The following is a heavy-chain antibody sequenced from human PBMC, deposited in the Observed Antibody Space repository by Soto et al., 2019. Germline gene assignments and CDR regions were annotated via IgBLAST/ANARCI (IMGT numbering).Heavy chain of an antibody. CDR2: IYYSGST. CDR3: ARVGTGTGKSYYYYMDV. Sequence: SETLSLTCTVSGGSISSYYWSWIRQPPGKGLEWIGYIYYSGSTNYNPSLKSRVTISVDTSKNQFSLKLSSVTAADTAVYYCARVGTGTGKSYYYYMDVWGKGTTVTVSS. V-gene: IGHV4-59*01. CDR1: GGSISSYY. D-gene: IGHD1-1*01. J-gene: IGHJ6*03.